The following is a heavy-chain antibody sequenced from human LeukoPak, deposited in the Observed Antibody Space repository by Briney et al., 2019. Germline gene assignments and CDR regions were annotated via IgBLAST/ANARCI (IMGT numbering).Heavy chain of an antibody. V-gene: IGHV1-69-2*01. Sequence: ASVKVSCKASVYPFIYYYIHWLQQAPGKGLEWMGRIDPADGETTYAENFQGRVTFTADTSTYTIYMELNSLTLADRAVYFCARDHEERGPYLDLWGQGTQVIVSS. CDR2: IDPADGET. D-gene: IGHD3-10*01. J-gene: IGHJ4*02. CDR1: VYPFIYYY. CDR3: ARDHEERGPYLDL.